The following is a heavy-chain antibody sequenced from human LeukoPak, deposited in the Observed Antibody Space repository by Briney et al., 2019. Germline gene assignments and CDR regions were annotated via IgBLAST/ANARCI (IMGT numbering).Heavy chain of an antibody. D-gene: IGHD5-18*01. J-gene: IGHJ4*02. CDR1: GGTFSSYA. CDR2: IIPILGIA. V-gene: IGHV1-69*04. Sequence: SVKVSCKASGGTFSSYAISWVRQAPGQGLEWMGRIIPILGIANYAQKFQDRVTITADKSTSTAYMELSSLRSEDTVVYYCARYGSGYSYGLFDYWGQGTLVTVSS. CDR3: ARYGSGYSYGLFDY.